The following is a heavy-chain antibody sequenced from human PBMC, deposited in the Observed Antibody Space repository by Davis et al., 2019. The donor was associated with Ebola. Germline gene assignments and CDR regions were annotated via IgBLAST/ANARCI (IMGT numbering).Heavy chain of an antibody. CDR3: AREGWLTIFGVAMTDYYYYGMDV. V-gene: IGHV1-18*01. Sequence: AASVKVSCKASGYTFTSYGISWVRQAPGQGLEWMGWISAYNGNTNYAQKLQGRVTMTTDTSTSTAYMELRSLRSDDTAVYYCAREGWLTIFGVAMTDYYYYGMDVWGKGTTVTVSS. D-gene: IGHD3-3*01. J-gene: IGHJ6*04. CDR1: GYTFTSYG. CDR2: ISAYNGNT.